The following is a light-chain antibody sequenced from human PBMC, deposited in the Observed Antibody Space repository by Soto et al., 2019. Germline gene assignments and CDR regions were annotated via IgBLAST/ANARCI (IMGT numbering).Light chain of an antibody. V-gene: IGKV3-20*01. CDR1: QSVSSYY. Sequence: EIVFTQSPGTLSLSPAERATLSCRASQSVSSYYLAWYQQKPGQAPRLLIYAASSRATGIPDRFSGGGSGTDFTLTISRLEPEDLAVYYCQQCGSSPWTFGQGTRWIS. CDR3: QQCGSSPWT. CDR2: AAS. J-gene: IGKJ1*01.